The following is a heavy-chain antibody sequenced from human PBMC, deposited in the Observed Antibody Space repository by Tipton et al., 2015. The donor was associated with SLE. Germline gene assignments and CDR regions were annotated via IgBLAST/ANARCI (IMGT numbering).Heavy chain of an antibody. J-gene: IGHJ1*01. CDR3: ARGSGYYDSREYFQL. CDR1: GFTFSDFT. Sequence: SLRLSCAASGFTFSDFTMNWVRQAPGKGLEWVSCISSSSNYIFYADSVRGRFTISRDNAEKSLYLQLNSLRAEDTAVYYCARGSGYYDSREYFQLWGQGTLVTVSS. D-gene: IGHD3-22*01. CDR2: ISSSSNYI. V-gene: IGHV3-21*01.